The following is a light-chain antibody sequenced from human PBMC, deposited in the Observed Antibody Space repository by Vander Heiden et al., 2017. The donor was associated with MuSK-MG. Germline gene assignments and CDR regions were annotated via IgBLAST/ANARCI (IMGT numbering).Light chain of an antibody. V-gene: IGKV3-20*01. CDR2: GAS. J-gene: IGKJ2*01. Sequence: EIVLTQSPGTLSLSPGERATLSCRASQSVSSNYLAWYQQKPGQAPRLLTYGASSRATGIPDRFSGSGSGTDFTLTIGRLEPEDFAVFYCQQYGTSPYTFGQGTTLEIK. CDR1: QSVSSNY. CDR3: QQYGTSPYT.